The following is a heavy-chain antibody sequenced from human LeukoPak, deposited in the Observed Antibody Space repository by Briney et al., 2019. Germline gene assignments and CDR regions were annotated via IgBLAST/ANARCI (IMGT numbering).Heavy chain of an antibody. CDR2: ISSSSSTI. D-gene: IGHD3-10*02. CDR1: GFTFSTYS. V-gene: IGHV3-48*01. CDR3: ARDRMLRD. Sequence: GGSLRLSCAASGFTFSTYSLNWVRQAPGKGLEWVSYISSSSSTIYYADSVKGRFTISRDNAKNSLYLQMNSLRAEDTAVYHCARDRMLRDWGQGTLVTVSS. J-gene: IGHJ4*02.